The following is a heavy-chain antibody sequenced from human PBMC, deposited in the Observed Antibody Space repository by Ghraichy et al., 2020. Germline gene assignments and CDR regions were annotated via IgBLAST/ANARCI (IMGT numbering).Heavy chain of an antibody. D-gene: IGHD1-26*01. Sequence: GESLNISCTGSGYSFTNYWLGWVRQVPGRGLEWVGVIYPGDSDTSYRASLQGRVTISADKSNSTAYLQMSSLKASDTAMYYCARQSGRGRAKVFDPWGQGTLVTVSS. CDR2: IYPGDSDT. V-gene: IGHV5-51*01. J-gene: IGHJ5*02. CDR3: ARQSGRGRAKVFDP. CDR1: GYSFTNYW.